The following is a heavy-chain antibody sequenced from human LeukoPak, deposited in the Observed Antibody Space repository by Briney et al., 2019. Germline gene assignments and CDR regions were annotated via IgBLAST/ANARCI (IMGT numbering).Heavy chain of an antibody. J-gene: IGHJ4*02. Sequence: PGRSLRLSCAASGFTFSSYGMHWVRQAPGKGLEWVAVISYDGSNKYYADSVKGRFTISRDNSKNTLYLQMNSLRAEDTAVYYCARPLEGSTMIVPFDYWGQGTLVTVSS. CDR1: GFTFSSYG. D-gene: IGHD3-22*01. CDR2: ISYDGSNK. V-gene: IGHV3-30*03. CDR3: ARPLEGSTMIVPFDY.